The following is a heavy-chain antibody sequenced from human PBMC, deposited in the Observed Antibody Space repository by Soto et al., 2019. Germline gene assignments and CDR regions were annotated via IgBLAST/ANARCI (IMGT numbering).Heavy chain of an antibody. V-gene: IGHV4-39*07. D-gene: IGHD1-26*01. CDR2: IYYSGST. Sequence: SETLSLTCTVSGGSISSSSYYWGWIRQPPGKGLEWIGSIYYSGSTSYNPSLKSRVTISVDTSKKQFSLKLSSVTAADTAVYYCARSLYSGSYTNWFDPWGQGTLVTASS. CDR3: ARSLYSGSYTNWFDP. CDR1: GGSISSSSYY. J-gene: IGHJ5*02.